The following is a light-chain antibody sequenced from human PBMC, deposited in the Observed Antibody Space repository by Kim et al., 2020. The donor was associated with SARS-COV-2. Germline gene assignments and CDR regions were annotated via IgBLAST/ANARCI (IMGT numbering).Light chain of an antibody. CDR1: DDVNIY. J-gene: IGKJ4*01. CDR2: DAS. CDR3: QQYDNVPLT. Sequence: ASVEDAVTISCQTNDDVNIYVNWYQQKPGKAPKLLICDASNMDTGVPSRFSGSGSGTDFTFTINSLQPEDIATYYCQQYDNVPLTFGGGTKVDIK. V-gene: IGKV1-33*01.